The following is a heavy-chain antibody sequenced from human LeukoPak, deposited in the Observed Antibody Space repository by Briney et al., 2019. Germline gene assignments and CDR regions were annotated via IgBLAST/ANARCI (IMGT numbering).Heavy chain of an antibody. CDR3: ARSIAVAAHLDY. CDR2: ISSSGSYI. D-gene: IGHD6-19*01. V-gene: IGHV3-21*01. Sequence: GGSLRLSCAASGFTFSNYGLNWVRQAPGKGLEWVSSISSSGSYIYYAASVEGRFTISRVNAKNSVYLQMNSLRAEDTAVYYCARSIAVAAHLDYWGQGTLVTVSS. J-gene: IGHJ4*02. CDR1: GFTFSNYG.